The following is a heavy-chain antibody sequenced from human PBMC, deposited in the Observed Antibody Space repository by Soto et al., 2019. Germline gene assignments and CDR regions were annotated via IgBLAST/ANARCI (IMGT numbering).Heavy chain of an antibody. D-gene: IGHD2-2*01. CDR1: GFTFSSYW. J-gene: IGHJ4*02. V-gene: IGHV3-74*03. CDR3: ASVETCSSTSCYSVFDY. Sequence: EVQLVESGGGLVQPGGSLRLCCAASGFTFSSYWMHWVRQAPGKGLVWVSRINSDGSSTTYADSVKGRFTISRDNAKNTLYLQMNSLRAEDTAVYYCASVETCSSTSCYSVFDYWGQGTLVTVSS. CDR2: INSDGSST.